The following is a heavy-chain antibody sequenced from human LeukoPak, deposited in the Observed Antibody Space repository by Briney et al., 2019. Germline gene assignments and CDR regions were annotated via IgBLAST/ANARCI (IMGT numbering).Heavy chain of an antibody. CDR1: GFTFSSYG. V-gene: IGHV3-30*18. Sequence: GGSLRLSCAASGFTFSSYGMHWVRQAPGKGLEGVAVISYDGSKKYYTDSVKGRFTISRENTKNTLYLQMNSLRAEDTAVYYCAKYGKGGGSYYNEYYYYYYMDVWGKGTTVTISS. CDR2: ISYDGSKK. CDR3: AKYGKGGGSYYNEYYYYYYMDV. D-gene: IGHD3-10*01. J-gene: IGHJ6*03.